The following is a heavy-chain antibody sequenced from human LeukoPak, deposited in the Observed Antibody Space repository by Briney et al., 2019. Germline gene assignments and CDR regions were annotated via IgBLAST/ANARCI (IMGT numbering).Heavy chain of an antibody. D-gene: IGHD5-12*01. J-gene: IGHJ4*02. CDR2: INHSGST. CDR3: ARVLGYSGYDYYFDY. CDR1: GVTFSGYY. V-gene: IGHV4-34*01. Sequence: PSETLSLTCAVYGVTFSGYYWSWIRQPPGKGLEWIGEINHSGSTNYNPSLKNRATISVDTSKNQFSLKLSSVTAADTAVYYCARVLGYSGYDYYFDYWGQGTLVTVSS.